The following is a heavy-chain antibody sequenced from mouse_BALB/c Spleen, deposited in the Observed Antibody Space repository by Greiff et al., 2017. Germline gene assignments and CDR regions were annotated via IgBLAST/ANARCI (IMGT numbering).Heavy chain of an antibody. CDR3: TRSGEYYAMDY. Sequence: VQLQQPGAELVKPGASVKLSCKASGYTFTSYYMYWVKQRPGQGLEWIGGINPSNGGTNFNEKFKSKATLTVDKSSSTAYMQLSSLTSEDSAVYYCTRSGEYYAMDYWGQGTSVTVSS. J-gene: IGHJ4*01. CDR1: GYTFTSYY. D-gene: IGHD3-1*01. V-gene: IGHV1S81*02. CDR2: INPSNGGT.